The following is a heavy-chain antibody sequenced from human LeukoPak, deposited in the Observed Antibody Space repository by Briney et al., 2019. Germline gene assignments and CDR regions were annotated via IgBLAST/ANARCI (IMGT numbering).Heavy chain of an antibody. D-gene: IGHD1-14*01. J-gene: IGHJ4*02. CDR3: AKKITGPYDY. CDR1: GFSFSSYW. Sequence: GGSLRLSCAASGFSFSSYWMHWVRQAPGKGLVWVSRISSDGSIINYADSVKGRFTISRDNSKNTLYLQMNSLRAEDTAVYYCAKKITGPYDYWGQGTLVTVSS. CDR2: ISSDGSII. V-gene: IGHV3-74*01.